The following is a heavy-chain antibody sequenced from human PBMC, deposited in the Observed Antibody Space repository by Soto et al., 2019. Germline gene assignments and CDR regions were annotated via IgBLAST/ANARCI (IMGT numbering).Heavy chain of an antibody. V-gene: IGHV1-69*13. CDR3: ARSEGYYDSSGYYGY. CDR1: GGTFSSYA. J-gene: IGHJ4*02. CDR2: IIPIFGTA. Sequence: SVKVSCKASGGTFSSYAISWVRQAPGQGLEWMGGIIPIFGTANYAQKFQGRVTITVDESTSTAYMELSSLRSEDTAVYYCARSEGYYDSSGYYGYWGQGTLVTVSS. D-gene: IGHD3-22*01.